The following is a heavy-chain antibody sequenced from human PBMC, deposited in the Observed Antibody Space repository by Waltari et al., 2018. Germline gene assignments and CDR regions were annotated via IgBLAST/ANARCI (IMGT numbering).Heavy chain of an antibody. V-gene: IGHV5-51*01. CDR3: ARRDRIGMIDY. J-gene: IGHJ4*02. CDR1: GYSFTSYW. CDR2: IYPGDADT. Sequence: EVQLVQSGAEVKKPGESLKNSCTGSGYSFTSYWTGWVRTMPGKGLEWMGIIYPGDADTRYIPSFQGQVTISADKSIRTAYLQWSSLKASDTAMYYCARRDRIGMIDYWGQGTLVTVSS. D-gene: IGHD2-15*01.